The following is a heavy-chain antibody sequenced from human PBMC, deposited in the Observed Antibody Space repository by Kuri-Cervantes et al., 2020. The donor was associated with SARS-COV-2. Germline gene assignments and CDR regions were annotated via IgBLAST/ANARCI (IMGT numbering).Heavy chain of an antibody. CDR2: INPDGSYT. CDR1: GFTFSGHW. V-gene: IGHV3-74*01. CDR3: VRDGDHWNFDY. Sequence: GGSLRLSCAASGFTFSGHWINWVRQAPGKGLVWVSRINPDGSYTNNADSVKGRLTLSRDNAKNMLFLQMNSLRAEDTAVYYCVRDGDHWNFDYWGQGTLVTVSS. J-gene: IGHJ4*02. D-gene: IGHD1-1*01.